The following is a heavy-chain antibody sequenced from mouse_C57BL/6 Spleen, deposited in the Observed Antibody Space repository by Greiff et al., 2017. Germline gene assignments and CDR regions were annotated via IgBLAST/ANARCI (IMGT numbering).Heavy chain of an antibody. CDR2: ISPGNSDT. CDR1: GYTFTSYW. V-gene: IGHV1-5*01. J-gene: IGHJ3*01. Sequence: EVQLQESGTVLARPGASVKMSCKTSGYTFTSYWMHWVKQRPGQGLEWIGAISPGNSDTSYNQKFKGKAKLTAVTSASPAYMELSSLTKEDSAVYYCTRWDWDVGFAYWGQGALVTVSA. D-gene: IGHD4-1*01. CDR3: TRWDWDVGFAY.